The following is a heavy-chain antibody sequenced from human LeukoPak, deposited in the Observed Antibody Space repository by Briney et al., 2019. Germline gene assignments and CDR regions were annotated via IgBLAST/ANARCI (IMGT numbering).Heavy chain of an antibody. CDR3: ARDLVGYFDY. CDR2: IHYNGDT. CDR1: GGSMTGYY. Sequence: PSETRSLTCTVSGGSMTGYYWTWIRQPPGKGLEWIGYIHYNGDTNYNPSLKSRVTISVDTSKSNFSLRLTSVTAADTAVYYCARDLVGYFDYWGQGALVIVSS. D-gene: IGHD2-2*01. V-gene: IGHV4-59*01. J-gene: IGHJ4*02.